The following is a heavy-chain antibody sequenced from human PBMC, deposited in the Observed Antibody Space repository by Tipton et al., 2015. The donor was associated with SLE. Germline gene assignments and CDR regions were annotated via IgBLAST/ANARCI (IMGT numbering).Heavy chain of an antibody. J-gene: IGHJ4*02. CDR2: ISWNSDTI. D-gene: IGHD2-15*01. V-gene: IGHV3-9*01. Sequence: SLRLSCTASGFTFDDYDMHWVRQAPGKGLEWVSGISWNSDTIGYADSMKGRFTISRDNAKNSLYLQMNSLRPEDTALYYCAKGFCSGGSCPADYWGQGTLVTVSS. CDR3: AKGFCSGGSCPADY. CDR1: GFTFDDYD.